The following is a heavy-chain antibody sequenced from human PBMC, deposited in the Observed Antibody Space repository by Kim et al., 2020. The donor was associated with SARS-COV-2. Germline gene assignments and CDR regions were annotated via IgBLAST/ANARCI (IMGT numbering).Heavy chain of an antibody. J-gene: IGHJ4*02. CDR1: GYTFTSYW. V-gene: IGHV5-51*01. D-gene: IGHD3-16*01. CDR3: ARSRGSTSLVDY. Sequence: GESLKISCKASGYTFTSYWIGWVRQVPGEGLEWMGIFYPGDSDTRYSPSFQGQVTISADKSISTGYLQWASLKASDTAIYYCARSRGSTSLVDYWGQGTLVTVSS. CDR2: FYPGDSDT.